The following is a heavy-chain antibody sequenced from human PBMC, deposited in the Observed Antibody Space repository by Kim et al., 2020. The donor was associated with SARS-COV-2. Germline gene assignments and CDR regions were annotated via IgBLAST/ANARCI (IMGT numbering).Heavy chain of an antibody. D-gene: IGHD2-21*01. CDR2: IRSKANSYQT. CDR3: NTCGREDPCSSDY. Sequence: GGSLRLSCAASGFTFSGSAMHWVRQAPGKGPEWVGRIRSKANSYQTVYAASVKGRFAISRDDSKSTTYLQMDSLKTEDTAVYFCNTCGREDPCSSDYWGQGTLVTVSS. V-gene: IGHV3-73*01. J-gene: IGHJ4*02. CDR1: GFTFSGSA.